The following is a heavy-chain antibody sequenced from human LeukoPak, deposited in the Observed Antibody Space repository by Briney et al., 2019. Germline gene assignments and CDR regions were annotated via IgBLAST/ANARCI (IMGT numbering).Heavy chain of an antibody. CDR3: ARPTSTTSNDGFDI. V-gene: IGHV3-21*01. J-gene: IGHJ3*02. CDR2: ISSGSGYM. CDR1: GFTVSSHS. Sequence: GGSLRLSCAGSGFTVSSHSMNWVRQAPGQGLEWVSSISSGSGYMYYADSVKGRFTISRDNARNSLFLQMNSLRAEDTAIYYCARPTSTTSNDGFDIWGRGTMVTVSS. D-gene: IGHD2-2*01.